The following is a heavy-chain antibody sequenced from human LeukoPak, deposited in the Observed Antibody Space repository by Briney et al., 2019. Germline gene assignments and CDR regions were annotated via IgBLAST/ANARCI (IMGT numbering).Heavy chain of an antibody. D-gene: IGHD6-19*01. CDR3: AREFNIAVAGIYTGFDI. Sequence: GGSLRLSCAASGFTFSGYWMNWVRQAPGKGLEWVANIKEDGSEKRYVGSVKGRFTISRDNAKNSLYLQMNSLRADDTAVYYCAREFNIAVAGIYTGFDIWGQGTMVTVSS. CDR2: IKEDGSEK. V-gene: IGHV3-7*03. CDR1: GFTFSGYW. J-gene: IGHJ3*02.